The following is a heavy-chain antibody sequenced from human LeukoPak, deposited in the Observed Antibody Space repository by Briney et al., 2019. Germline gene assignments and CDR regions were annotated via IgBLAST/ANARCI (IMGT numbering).Heavy chain of an antibody. Sequence: GASVKVSCKASGGTFSSYTISWVRQAPGQGLEWMGRIIPILGIADYAQKFQGRVTITADKSTSTAYMELSSLRSEDTAVYYCARGSPAYCGGDCFCDAFDIWGQGTMVTVSS. CDR3: ARGSPAYCGGDCFCDAFDI. CDR2: IIPILGIA. V-gene: IGHV1-69*02. CDR1: GGTFSSYT. D-gene: IGHD2-21*01. J-gene: IGHJ3*02.